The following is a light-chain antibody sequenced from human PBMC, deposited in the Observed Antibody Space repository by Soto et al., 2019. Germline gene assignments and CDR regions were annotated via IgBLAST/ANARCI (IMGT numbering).Light chain of an antibody. CDR2: GAS. CDR3: QQYGSSPPRYT. J-gene: IGKJ2*01. Sequence: EIVLTQSPGTLSLSPGERATLSCRASQSVSSSYLAWYKQKPGQAPRLLIYGASSRATGIPDRFSGSGSGTDFTLTISRREPEDFAVYYCQQYGSSPPRYTFGQGTKLEIK. V-gene: IGKV3-20*01. CDR1: QSVSSSY.